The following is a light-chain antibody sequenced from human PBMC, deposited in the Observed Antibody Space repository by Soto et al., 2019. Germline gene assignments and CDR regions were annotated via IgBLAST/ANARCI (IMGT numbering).Light chain of an antibody. J-gene: IGKJ1*01. CDR1: QTISSW. CDR3: QQSSVTPRS. V-gene: IGKV1-5*03. Sequence: DIQMTQSPSTLSGSVGDRVTITCRASQTISSWLAWYQQKPGKAPKLLIYKASTLKSGVPSRFTGSGSGTEFTLTITGLQPEDFGTYYCQQSSVTPRSFGQGTKVDIK. CDR2: KAS.